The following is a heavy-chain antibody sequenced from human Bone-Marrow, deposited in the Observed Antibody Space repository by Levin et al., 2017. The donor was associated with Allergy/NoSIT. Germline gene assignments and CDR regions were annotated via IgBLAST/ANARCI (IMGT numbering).Heavy chain of an antibody. CDR1: GFTFSYYG. Sequence: GGSLRLSCAASGFTFSYYGMGWVRQAPGKGLEWVSAVTDSGGGTYYADSVKGRFTISRDNSKNSLYLQMNSLRAEDTAIYYCVKDSRRSSGWYYFDYWGQGTLVTVSS. J-gene: IGHJ4*02. V-gene: IGHV3-23*01. D-gene: IGHD6-19*01. CDR3: VKDSRRSSGWYYFDY. CDR2: VTDSGGGT.